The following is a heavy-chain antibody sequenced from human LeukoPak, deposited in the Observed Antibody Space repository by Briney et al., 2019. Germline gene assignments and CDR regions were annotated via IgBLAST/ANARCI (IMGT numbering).Heavy chain of an antibody. D-gene: IGHD3/OR15-3a*01. Sequence: GGSLRLSCAASGFTVSSSYMSWVRQAPGKGLEWVSIIYSGGNTYHAESVKGRFTISRDSSKDTVYLQMNSLRGEDAAMYYCVRSSSWTGLLDQWGQGTLVTVSS. CDR1: GFTVSSSY. CDR3: VRSSSWTGLLDQ. J-gene: IGHJ5*02. V-gene: IGHV3-53*01. CDR2: IYSGGNT.